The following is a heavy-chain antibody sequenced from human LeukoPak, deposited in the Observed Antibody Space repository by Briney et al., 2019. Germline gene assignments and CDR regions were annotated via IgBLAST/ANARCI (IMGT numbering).Heavy chain of an antibody. CDR3: ARGPLEVPESANYYYYGMDV. Sequence: GGSLRPSCAASGFTFSSYAMHWVRQAPGKGLEWVAVISYDGSNKYYADSVKGRFTISRDNSKNTLYLQMNSLRAEDTAVYYCARGPLEVPESANYYYYGMDVWGQGTTVTVSS. CDR2: ISYDGSNK. J-gene: IGHJ6*02. D-gene: IGHD6-25*01. V-gene: IGHV3-30*04. CDR1: GFTFSSYA.